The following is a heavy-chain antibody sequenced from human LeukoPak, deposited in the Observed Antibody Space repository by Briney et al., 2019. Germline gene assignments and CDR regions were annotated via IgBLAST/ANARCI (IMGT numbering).Heavy chain of an antibody. CDR2: INHSGST. V-gene: IGHV4-30-2*01. CDR1: GGSISSGGYY. Sequence: SQTLSLTCTVSGGSISSGGYYWSWIRQPPGRGLEWIGEINHSGSTNYNPSLKSRVTISVDTSKNQFSLKLSSVTAADTAVYYCARLDCSSTSCYYYGMDVWGQGTTVTVSS. CDR3: ARLDCSSTSCYYYGMDV. D-gene: IGHD2-2*01. J-gene: IGHJ6*02.